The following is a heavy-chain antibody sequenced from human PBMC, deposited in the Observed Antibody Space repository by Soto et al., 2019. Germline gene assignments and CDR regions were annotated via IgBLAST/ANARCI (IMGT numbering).Heavy chain of an antibody. V-gene: IGHV4-34*01. CDR3: AGWAVGIMIFGVPKDY. D-gene: IGHD3-3*01. CDR1: GGSFSGHF. J-gene: IGHJ4*02. CDR2: INHSGSA. Sequence: SETLSLTCVVYGGSFSGHFWSWIRQPPGKGLEWIGEINHSGSANYNPSLKSRVTISVDTSKNQLSLKLTSVTAADTAVYYCAGWAVGIMIFGVPKDYWSQGTQVTVSS.